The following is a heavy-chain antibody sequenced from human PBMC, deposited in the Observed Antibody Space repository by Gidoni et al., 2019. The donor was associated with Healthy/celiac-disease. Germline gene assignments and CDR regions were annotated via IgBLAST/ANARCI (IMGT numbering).Heavy chain of an antibody. D-gene: IGHD3-22*01. Sequence: EVQLLESGGGLVQPGGSLRLSCAASGFTFSSYAMSWVRQAPGKGLEWDSAMSGSGGSTYYADSVKGRFTISRDNSKNTLYLQMNSLRAEDTAVYYCAKDTRVLKSGYRGGMDVWGQGTTVTVSS. CDR1: GFTFSSYA. CDR2: MSGSGGST. V-gene: IGHV3-23*01. J-gene: IGHJ6*02. CDR3: AKDTRVLKSGYRGGMDV.